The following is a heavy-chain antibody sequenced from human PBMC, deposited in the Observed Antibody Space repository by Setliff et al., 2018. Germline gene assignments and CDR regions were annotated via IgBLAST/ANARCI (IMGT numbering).Heavy chain of an antibody. CDR2: ISRSSTYI. J-gene: IGHJ4*02. Sequence: LRLSCAASGFTFSTHSMNWVRQAPGKGLEWVSSISRSSTYIYYKDSVKGRFTISRDDSKNTLYLQMISLRAEDTAVYYCAREGSYSSGWLSGYFDYWGQGTLVTVSS. D-gene: IGHD6-19*01. CDR1: GFTFSTHS. CDR3: AREGSYSSGWLSGYFDY. V-gene: IGHV3-21*04.